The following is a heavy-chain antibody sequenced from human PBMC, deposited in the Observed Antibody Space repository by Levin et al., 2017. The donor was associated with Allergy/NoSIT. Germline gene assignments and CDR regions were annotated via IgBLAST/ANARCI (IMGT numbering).Heavy chain of an antibody. CDR3: ARRGYGGNYDPNWFDP. CDR2: IYPGDSDT. V-gene: IGHV5-51*01. D-gene: IGHD4-23*01. CDR1: GYSFTSYW. Sequence: GESLKISCKGSGYSFTSYWIGWVRQMPGRGLEWMGIIYPGDSDTRYSPSFQGQVTISADKSISTAYLQWSSLKASDTAMYYCARRGYGGNYDPNWFDPWGQGTLVTVSS. J-gene: IGHJ5*02.